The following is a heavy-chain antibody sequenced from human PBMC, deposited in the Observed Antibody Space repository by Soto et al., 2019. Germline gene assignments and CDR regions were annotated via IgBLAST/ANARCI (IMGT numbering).Heavy chain of an antibody. V-gene: IGHV2-5*02. CDR2: LYWDDDQ. D-gene: IGHD2-21*02. J-gene: IGHJ6*02. Sequence: QVTLKESGPTLVKPTQTLTLTCTVSGLSLRTTGVGVGWVRQPPGKALEWLALLYWDDDQRYSPSLRSRLTISKDSSEKHVVLTMTNMDTVDTAIYYCVQSRCGGDCLGIYSSHAYNGLDVWGQGTTVTVSS. CDR3: VQSRCGGDCLGIYSSHAYNGLDV. CDR1: GLSLRTTGVG.